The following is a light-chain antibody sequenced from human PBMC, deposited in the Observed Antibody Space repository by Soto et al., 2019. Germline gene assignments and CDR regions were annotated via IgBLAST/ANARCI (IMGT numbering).Light chain of an antibody. V-gene: IGKV1-39*01. CDR1: QSISSY. J-gene: IGKJ1*01. CDR3: QQSYRTPHT. CDR2: AAS. Sequence: DIQMTQSPSSLSASVGDRVTITCRASQSISSYLNWYQQKPGKAPKLLIYAASSLQSGVPSRFSGSGSGTDFTLTISSLQPEEFATYYCQQSYRTPHTFGLRAKLDIK.